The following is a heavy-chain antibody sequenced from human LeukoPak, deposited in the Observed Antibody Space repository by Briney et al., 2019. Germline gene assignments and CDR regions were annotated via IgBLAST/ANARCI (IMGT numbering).Heavy chain of an antibody. V-gene: IGHV4-39*01. CDR3: ARHGGTRITLIEVYYFDS. CDR1: GDSITSSSYY. Sequence: SETLSLTCSVSGDSITSSSYYWAWIRQPPEKGLEWIGSVYYTGGNNYSPSLKSRVTISVDTSKNQFSLMLSSVTAADTAVYYCARHGGTRITLIEVYYFDSWGQGTLVTVSS. J-gene: IGHJ4*02. CDR2: VYYTGGN. D-gene: IGHD4-11*01.